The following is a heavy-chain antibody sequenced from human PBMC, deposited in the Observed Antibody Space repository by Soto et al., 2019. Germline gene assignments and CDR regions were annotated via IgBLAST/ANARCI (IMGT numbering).Heavy chain of an antibody. V-gene: IGHV3-21*01. J-gene: IGHJ6*02. CDR1: GFTFSSYT. D-gene: IGHD3-3*01. CDR2: ISSRSSYI. CDR3: AREGTAFGVVIAGLDV. Sequence: PGGSLRLSCAASGFTFSSYTMNWVRQAPGKGLEWVSSISSRSSYIYYADSMKGRFTISRDNANNSLHLQMNGLRAEDTAVYYCAREGTAFGVVIAGLDVWGQGTTVTVSS.